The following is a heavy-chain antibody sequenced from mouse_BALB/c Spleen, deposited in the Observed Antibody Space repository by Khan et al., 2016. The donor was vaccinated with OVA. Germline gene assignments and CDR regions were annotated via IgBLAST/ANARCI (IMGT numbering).Heavy chain of an antibody. V-gene: IGHV5-6*01. CDR2: VSTGGHYT. J-gene: IGHJ3*01. D-gene: IGHD1-1*01. Sequence: EVQLVESGGDVVNPGGSLKLSCAASGFTFSTYGMSWVRQTPDKRLEWVATVSTGGHYTYYPDTVKGRFTISRDNAKNTLYLQMSSLKSEDTAIFYSARLAYYYDSEGFAYWGQGTLVTVSA. CDR1: GFTFSTYG. CDR3: ARLAYYYDSEGFAY.